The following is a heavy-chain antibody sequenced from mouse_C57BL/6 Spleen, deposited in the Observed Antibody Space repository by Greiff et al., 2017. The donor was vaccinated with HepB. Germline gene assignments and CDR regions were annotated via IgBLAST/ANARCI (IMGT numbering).Heavy chain of an antibody. CDR2: FYPGSGSI. CDR3: ARDYASAWFAY. J-gene: IGHJ3*01. Sequence: QVQLQQSGAELVKPGASVKLSCKASGYTFTEYTIHWVKQRSGQGLEWIGWFYPGSGSIKYNEKFKDKATLTADKSSSTAYMQLKSLTSEDSAVYYCARDYASAWFAYWGQGTLVTVSA. V-gene: IGHV1-62-2*01. CDR1: GYTFTEYT. D-gene: IGHD3-1*01.